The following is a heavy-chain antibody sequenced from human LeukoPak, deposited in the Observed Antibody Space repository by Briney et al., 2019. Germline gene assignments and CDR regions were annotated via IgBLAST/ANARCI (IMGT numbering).Heavy chain of an antibody. CDR3: AKDSSGYYSYFDY. V-gene: IGHV3-30*18. CDR1: GFTFSSYG. J-gene: IGHJ4*02. Sequence: GGSLRLSCAASGFTFSSYGMHWVRQAPGKGLEWVAVISYDGSNKYYADSVKGRFTISRDNSKNTLYLQMNSLRAEDTAVYYCAKDSSGYYSYFDYWGQGTLVTVSS. D-gene: IGHD3-22*01. CDR2: ISYDGSNK.